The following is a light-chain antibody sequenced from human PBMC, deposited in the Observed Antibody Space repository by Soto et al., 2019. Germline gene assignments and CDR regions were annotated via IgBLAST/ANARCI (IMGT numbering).Light chain of an antibody. CDR3: QQYNSLLTT. V-gene: IGKV1-5*01. CDR1: QPITTW. J-gene: IGKJ1*01. CDR2: DAF. Sequence: DIQMTQSPSTLSASIGDSVTITCRASQPITTWLAWYQQKPGRAPRLLIYDAFALQSGVPSRFSGSGSGTEFTLTIGSLQPDDFATYYCQQYNSLLTTFGQGTKVDIK.